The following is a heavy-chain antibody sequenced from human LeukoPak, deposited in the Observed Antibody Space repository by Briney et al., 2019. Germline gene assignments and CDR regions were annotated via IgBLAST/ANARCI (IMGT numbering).Heavy chain of an antibody. CDR3: ARMKRYDGYVFDY. D-gene: IGHD5-12*01. V-gene: IGHV4-39*07. CDR2: IYYSGST. J-gene: IGHJ4*02. CDR1: GGSISSSSYY. Sequence: PSETLSLTCTVSGGSISSSSYYWGWIRQPPGKGLEWIGSIYYSGSTYYNPSLKSRVTISVDTSKNQFSLKVTSVTALDTAVYYCARMKRYDGYVFDYWGQGTLVTVSS.